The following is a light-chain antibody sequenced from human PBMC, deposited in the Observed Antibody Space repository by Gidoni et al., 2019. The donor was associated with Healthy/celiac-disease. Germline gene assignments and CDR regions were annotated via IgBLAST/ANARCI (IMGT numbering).Light chain of an antibody. Sequence: SYELTQPPSVSVSPEQTASITCSGDKLGDKYACWYQQKPGQSPALVIYQDSKRPSGIPERFSGSNSGNTATLTISGTQAMDEADYYCQAWDSSTVVFGGGTKLTVL. CDR3: QAWDSSTVV. CDR1: KLGDKY. CDR2: QDS. J-gene: IGLJ2*01. V-gene: IGLV3-1*01.